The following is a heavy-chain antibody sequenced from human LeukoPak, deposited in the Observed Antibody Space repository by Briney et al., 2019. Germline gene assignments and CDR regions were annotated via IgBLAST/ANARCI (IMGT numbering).Heavy chain of an antibody. CDR1: GFTFSSYP. Sequence: GGSLRFSCPALGFTFSSYPMSWVGQAQGKGLEWASAISGSGGSTYYADSVKGRFTISRDNSKNTLYLQMNSLRAEDTAVYYCAKGTLTFGGVIGSFDYWGQGTLVTVSS. CDR3: AKGTLTFGGVIGSFDY. CDR2: ISGSGGST. D-gene: IGHD3-16*02. J-gene: IGHJ4*02. V-gene: IGHV3-23*01.